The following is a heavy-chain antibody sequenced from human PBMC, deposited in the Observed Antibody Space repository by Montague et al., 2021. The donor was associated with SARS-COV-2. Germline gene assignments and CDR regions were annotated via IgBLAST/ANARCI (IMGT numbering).Heavy chain of an antibody. J-gene: IGHJ4*01. D-gene: IGHD1-14*01. Sequence: SLRLSCAASGFRFHANCMHWVRQAPGKGLVWVSCITGVARNIEYSDSVKGRFTISRDNAKGTLYLQMDSLRAEDTAMYFCTNTCNAVDNLWGQGILVAVSS. CDR2: ITGVARNI. CDR3: TNTCNAVDNL. CDR1: GFRFHANC. V-gene: IGHV3-74*03.